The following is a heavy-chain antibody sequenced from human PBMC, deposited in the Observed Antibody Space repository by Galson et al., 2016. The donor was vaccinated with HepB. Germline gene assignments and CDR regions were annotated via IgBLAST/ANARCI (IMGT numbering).Heavy chain of an antibody. D-gene: IGHD2-21*02. CDR2: FRENGGST. CDR1: GFTFSTYA. V-gene: IGHV3-23*01. Sequence: SLRLSCAASGFTFSTYAMSWVRQSPGKGLEWVSTFRENGGSTYYADSVKGRFTISRDNSKNTLFLQMNSLRVEDAAVYYCAKGGRYCGCDCYSHWGQGTLVTVPS. J-gene: IGHJ4*02. CDR3: AKGGRYCGCDCYSH.